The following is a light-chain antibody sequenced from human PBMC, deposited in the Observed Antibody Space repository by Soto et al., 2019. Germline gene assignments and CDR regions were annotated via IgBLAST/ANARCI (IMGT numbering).Light chain of an antibody. CDR2: EVS. CDR1: SSDVGTYKY. CDR3: CSYAGSTTLVL. Sequence: QSVLTQPASVSGSPGQSITISCTGTSSDVGTYKYVSWYQHHPGNAPKLMIYEVSNRPSGVSNRFSGSKSGNTASLTISGLQAEDEADYYCCSYAGSTTLVLFGGGTKLTVL. V-gene: IGLV2-14*01. J-gene: IGLJ2*01.